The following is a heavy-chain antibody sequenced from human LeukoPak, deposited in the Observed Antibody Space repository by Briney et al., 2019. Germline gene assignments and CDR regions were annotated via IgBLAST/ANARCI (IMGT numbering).Heavy chain of an antibody. CDR2: IIPILGIA. V-gene: IGHV1-69*02. J-gene: IGHJ6*02. Sequence: SSVTVSCKASGGTFSSYTISWVRQAPGQGLEWMGRIIPILGIANYAQKFQGRVTITADKSTSTAYMELSSLRSEDTAVYYCASKRVATITDYYYGMDVWGQGTTVTVSS. D-gene: IGHD5-12*01. CDR1: GGTFSSYT. CDR3: ASKRVATITDYYYGMDV.